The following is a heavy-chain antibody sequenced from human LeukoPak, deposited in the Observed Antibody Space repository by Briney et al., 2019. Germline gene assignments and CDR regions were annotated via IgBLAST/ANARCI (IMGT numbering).Heavy chain of an antibody. D-gene: IGHD6-13*01. CDR2: IYYSGST. J-gene: IGHJ3*02. CDR3: ARGGSSWYRRHAFDI. Sequence: PSETLSLTCTVSGGSISSYYWSWIRQPPGKGLERIGYIYYSGSTNYNPSLKSRVTISVDTSKNQFSLKLSSVTAADTAVYYCARGGSSWYRRHAFDIWGQGTMVTVSS. CDR1: GGSISSYY. V-gene: IGHV4-59*01.